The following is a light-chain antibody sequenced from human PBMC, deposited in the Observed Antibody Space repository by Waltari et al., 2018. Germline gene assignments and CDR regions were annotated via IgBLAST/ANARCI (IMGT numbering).Light chain of an antibody. CDR1: QSISRY. CDR3: QHHFRLPAT. Sequence: EIVLTQSPVSLSLSQGARATLSCRSSQSISRYLAWNQQKPGQAPRLLIYGASTRATRGPARFSGSGSGTDFSLTISGLEPEDSAVYYCQHHFRLPATFGQGTKVEIK. V-gene: IGKV3-20*01. CDR2: GAS. J-gene: IGKJ1*01.